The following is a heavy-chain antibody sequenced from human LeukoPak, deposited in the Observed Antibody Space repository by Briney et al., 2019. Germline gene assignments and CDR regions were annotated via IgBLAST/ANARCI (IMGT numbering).Heavy chain of an antibody. CDR1: GFTFSSYA. Sequence: GGSLRLSCAASGFTFSSYAMSWVRQAPGKGLEWVSAISGSGGSTYYADSVKGRFTISRDNSKNTVYVQMNSLRAEDTALYYCAKDRLTLDAFDIWGQGTMVTVSS. D-gene: IGHD4-23*01. J-gene: IGHJ3*02. V-gene: IGHV3-23*01. CDR2: ISGSGGST. CDR3: AKDRLTLDAFDI.